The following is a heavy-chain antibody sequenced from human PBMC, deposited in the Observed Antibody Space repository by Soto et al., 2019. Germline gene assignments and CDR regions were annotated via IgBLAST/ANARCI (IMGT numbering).Heavy chain of an antibody. CDR2: ISYHGGEV. CDR3: AKDLGSNGYYSGAFDF. V-gene: IGHV3-30*18. Sequence: QVQLVESGGGVVQPGGSLRLSCVASGFTFSTYAMHWVRQAPGKGLEWVAVISYHGGEVYYIGSVKGRFTISRDNSKNTLSLQMINLRPEDTAVYYCAKDLGSNGYYSGAFDFWGQGTVVTVSS. J-gene: IGHJ3*01. CDR1: GFTFSTYA. D-gene: IGHD3-22*01.